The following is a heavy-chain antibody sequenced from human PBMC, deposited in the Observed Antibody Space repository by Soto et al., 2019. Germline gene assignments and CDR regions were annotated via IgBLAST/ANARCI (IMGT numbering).Heavy chain of an antibody. CDR2: ITANSGST. J-gene: IGHJ3*02. V-gene: IGHV3-23*01. CDR3: AREASMVRGVGAFDI. CDR1: GFTFSSYA. Sequence: EVQLLESGGGLVQPGGSLRLSCAASGFTFSSYAMVWVRQAPGKGLEWVSTITANSGSTAYGDSVKGRFTISRDNSKSTLFLQMNSLRAEDTAVYYCAREASMVRGVGAFDIWGQGTMVTVSS. D-gene: IGHD3-10*01.